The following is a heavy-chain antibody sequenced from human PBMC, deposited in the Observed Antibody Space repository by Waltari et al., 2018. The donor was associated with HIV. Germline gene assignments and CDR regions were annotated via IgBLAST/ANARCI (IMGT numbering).Heavy chain of an antibody. V-gene: IGHV3-33*05. J-gene: IGHJ6*02. CDR3: AREVAAAGSLYFYGMDV. Sequence: QEELRESGGGVGMPWTSVRLSCNASGSPFDDHAFHLVRQAPGKGLEWLSVISSDSKFKVYGDSMKGRLSIYRDNAKRTVSLHIVSVRLEDTAVYFCAREVAAAGSLYFYGMDVWGQGTAVTVSS. CDR1: GSPFDDHA. D-gene: IGHD3-10*01. CDR2: ISSDSKFK.